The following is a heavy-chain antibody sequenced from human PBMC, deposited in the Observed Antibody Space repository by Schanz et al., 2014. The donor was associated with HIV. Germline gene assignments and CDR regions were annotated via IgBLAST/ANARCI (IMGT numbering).Heavy chain of an antibody. Sequence: EVQLVESGGGLVQPGGSLRLSCTASGFTFSNYWMHWVRQVPGKGLVWVSRINSDGRSANYADSVKGRFTISRDNAKNTLILQMNSLRAEDTAVYYCASGVRGHYYYYGMDVWGQGTTVTVSS. CDR2: INSDGRSA. CDR3: ASGVRGHYYYYGMDV. V-gene: IGHV3-74*01. J-gene: IGHJ6*02. CDR1: GFTFSNYW. D-gene: IGHD3-16*01.